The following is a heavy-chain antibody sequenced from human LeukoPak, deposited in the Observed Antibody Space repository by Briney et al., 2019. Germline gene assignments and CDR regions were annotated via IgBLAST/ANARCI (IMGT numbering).Heavy chain of an antibody. Sequence: PSETLSLTRTVSGGSISSYYWSWLRQPPGKGLEWIGYIYYSGSTNYNPSLKSRVTISVDTSKNQFSLKLSSVTAADTAVYYCARDLLVITAPHDAFDIWGQGTMVTVSS. V-gene: IGHV4-59*01. CDR2: IYYSGST. J-gene: IGHJ3*02. D-gene: IGHD3-9*01. CDR1: GGSISSYY. CDR3: ARDLLVITAPHDAFDI.